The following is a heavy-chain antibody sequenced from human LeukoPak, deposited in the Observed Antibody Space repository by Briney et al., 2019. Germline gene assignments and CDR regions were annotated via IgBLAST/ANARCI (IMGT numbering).Heavy chain of an antibody. CDR3: ARDRPEDCSSTSCYSPGPYYYYYMDV. D-gene: IGHD2-2*01. Sequence: SETPSLTCAVSGYSISNGYYWVWIRQPPGRGLEWIGSLYHSDSAYYNTSLRSRVSMSVDTSKNQFSLTLSFVTAADTAVYYCARDRPEDCSSTSCYSPGPYYYYYMDVWGKGTTVTVSS. V-gene: IGHV4-38-2*02. CDR2: LYHSDSA. J-gene: IGHJ6*03. CDR1: GYSISNGYY.